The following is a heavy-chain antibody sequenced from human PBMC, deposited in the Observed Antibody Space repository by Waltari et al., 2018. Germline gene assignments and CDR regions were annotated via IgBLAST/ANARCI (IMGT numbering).Heavy chain of an antibody. CDR1: SGSISIPDYF. Sequence: SSGSISIPDYFWSWIRQAPGKGLEWIGSVSYRGITYYNPSLESRVTMSVDTSKNQFSLKLNSVTAADAAVYYCARTTFVRYFDFWGHGTLVTVSS. V-gene: IGHV4-30-4*01. D-gene: IGHD1-1*01. CDR2: VSYRGIT. J-gene: IGHJ4*01. CDR3: ARTTFVRYFDF.